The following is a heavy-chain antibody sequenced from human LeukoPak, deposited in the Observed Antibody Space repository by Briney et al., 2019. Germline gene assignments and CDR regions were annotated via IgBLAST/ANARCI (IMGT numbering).Heavy chain of an antibody. J-gene: IGHJ3*02. D-gene: IGHD3-22*01. Sequence: PGGSLRLFCSASGFTFRTYAMHWVRQAPGKGLECVSTISSNGGRTYYADSVKGRFTIPRDNSRNTLYLQMSSLRADDTSVYYCVKDKYYDNSAYRSGAFDIWGQGTMVTVSS. CDR2: ISSNGGRT. V-gene: IGHV3-64D*09. CDR3: VKDKYYDNSAYRSGAFDI. CDR1: GFTFRTYA.